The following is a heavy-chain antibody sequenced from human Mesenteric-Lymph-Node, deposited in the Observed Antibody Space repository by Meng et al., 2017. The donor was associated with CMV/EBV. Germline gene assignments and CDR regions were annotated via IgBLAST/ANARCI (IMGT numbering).Heavy chain of an antibody. J-gene: IGHJ4*02. Sequence: ASVKVSCKASEYTFIDYYMHWVRQAPGQGLEWMGWINPNTGDTYYAQNFQGRVTVTRDTSISTAYMELSSLTSDDTAVYYCARDGDDGNSFPDYWGRGTLVTVSS. V-gene: IGHV1-2*02. D-gene: IGHD4-23*01. CDR2: INPNTGDT. CDR3: ARDGDDGNSFPDY. CDR1: EYTFIDYY.